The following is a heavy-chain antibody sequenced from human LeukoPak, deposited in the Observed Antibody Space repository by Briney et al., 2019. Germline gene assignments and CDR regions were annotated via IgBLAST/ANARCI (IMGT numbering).Heavy chain of an antibody. V-gene: IGHV3-64D*09. CDR3: VKEGFRRADSTLGIVVVVNAFDI. CDR2: ISSNGGST. CDR1: GFTFSSYA. Sequence: GGSLRLSCSASGFTFSSYAMHWVRQAPGKGLESVSAISSNGGSTYYADSVKGRFTISRDNSKNTLYLQMSSLRAEDTAVYYCVKEGFRRADSTLGIVVVVNAFDIWGQGTMVTVSS. D-gene: IGHD3-22*01. J-gene: IGHJ3*02.